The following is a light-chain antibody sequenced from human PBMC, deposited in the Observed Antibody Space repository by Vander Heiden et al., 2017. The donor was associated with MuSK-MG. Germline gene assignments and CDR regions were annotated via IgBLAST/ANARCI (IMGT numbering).Light chain of an antibody. CDR3: QQYNNWPPVT. CDR1: QSVSSN. CDR2: GAS. V-gene: IGKV3-15*01. J-gene: IGKJ4*01. Sequence: EIVMTQSPASLSVSPGERATLSCRASQSVSSNLAWYQQKPGQAPRLLIYGASTRATGIPARFSGSGSRTEFTLTISSLQSEDFAVYYCQQYNNWPPVTFGGGTKVEIK.